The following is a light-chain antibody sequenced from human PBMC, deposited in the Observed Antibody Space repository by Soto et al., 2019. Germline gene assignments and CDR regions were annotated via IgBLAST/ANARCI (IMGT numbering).Light chain of an antibody. Sequence: QSVLTQPASVSGSPGQSITISCTGTSSDVGGYNYVSWYQQHPGKAPKLMIYDVSNRPSGVSNRFSGSKSGNTASLTISGLQAEDEADYYCISYTSISTPSYVFGTGTKVTVL. CDR1: SSDVGGYNY. CDR3: ISYTSISTPSYV. J-gene: IGLJ1*01. V-gene: IGLV2-14*01. CDR2: DVS.